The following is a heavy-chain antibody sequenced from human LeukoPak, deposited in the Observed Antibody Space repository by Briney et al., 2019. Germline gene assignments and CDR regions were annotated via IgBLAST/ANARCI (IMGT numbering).Heavy chain of an antibody. J-gene: IGHJ6*02. V-gene: IGHV3-23*01. CDR2: XXGSGGNT. Sequence: PGGSLRLSCAASGFIXXXXSMSWVRQAPXXGLXXXXXXXGSGGNTYYADSVKGRFTISKDNSKNTVYLQMSSLRVDDTAVYYCAKAASSSWPSYHYGMDVWGQGTTVTVSS. D-gene: IGHD6-13*01. CDR1: GFIXXXXS. CDR3: AKAASSSWPSYHYGMDV.